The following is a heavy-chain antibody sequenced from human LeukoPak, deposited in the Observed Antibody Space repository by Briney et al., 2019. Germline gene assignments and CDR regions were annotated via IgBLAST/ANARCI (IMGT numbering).Heavy chain of an antibody. CDR1: GGSFSGYY. J-gene: IGHJ5*02. CDR2: INHSGST. Sequence: SETLSLTCAVYGGSFSGYYWSWIRQPPGKGLEWIGEINHSGSTNYNPSLKSRVTISVDTSKNQFSLKLSSVTAADTAVYYCARGLLVANWFGPWGQGTLVTVSS. D-gene: IGHD2-2*01. CDR3: ARGLLVANWFGP. V-gene: IGHV4-34*01.